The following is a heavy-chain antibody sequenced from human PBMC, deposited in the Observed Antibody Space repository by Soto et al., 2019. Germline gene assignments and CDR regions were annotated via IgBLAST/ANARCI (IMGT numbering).Heavy chain of an antibody. J-gene: IGHJ4*02. CDR3: AKAINYYGSGSYPDY. Sequence: PGGSLRLSCAASGFTFSSYSMNWVRQAPGKGLEWVSSISSSSSYIYYADSVKGRFTISRDNAKNSLFLQMNSLRAEDTAVYYCAKAINYYGSGSYPDYWGQGTLVTVSS. CDR1: GFTFSSYS. V-gene: IGHV3-21*01. CDR2: ISSSSSYI. D-gene: IGHD3-10*01.